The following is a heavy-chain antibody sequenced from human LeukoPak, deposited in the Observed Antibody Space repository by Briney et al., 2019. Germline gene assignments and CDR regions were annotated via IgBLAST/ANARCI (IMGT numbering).Heavy chain of an antibody. J-gene: IGHJ5*02. CDR2: ISSSGSTI. CDR3: AYASWENWFDP. CDR1: GFTFSSYG. Sequence: GGSLRLSCAASGFTFSSYGMHWVRQAPGKGLEWVSYISSSGSTIYYADSVKGRFTISRDNAKNSLYLQMNSLRAEDTAVYYCAYASWENWFDPWGQGTLVTVSS. D-gene: IGHD1-26*01. V-gene: IGHV3-48*04.